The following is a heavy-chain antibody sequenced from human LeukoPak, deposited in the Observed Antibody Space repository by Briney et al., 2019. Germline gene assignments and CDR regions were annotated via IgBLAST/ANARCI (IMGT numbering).Heavy chain of an antibody. D-gene: IGHD2-21*02. J-gene: IGHJ4*02. V-gene: IGHV1-3*01. CDR3: ARGRWSATTASYYFDF. CDR1: GYTFTNYA. Sequence: ASVKVSCKASGYTFTNYAILWVRQAPGQRLEWMGWINAGNGNTKNSQKFQGRVTLTRDTSASTASMEMSSLRSEDTALYYCARGRWSATTASYYFDFWGLGTLVTVSS. CDR2: INAGNGNT.